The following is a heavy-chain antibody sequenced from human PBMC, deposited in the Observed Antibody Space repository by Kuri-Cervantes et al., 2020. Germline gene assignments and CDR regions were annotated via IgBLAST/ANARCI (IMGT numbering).Heavy chain of an antibody. J-gene: IGHJ6*02. CDR2: IYHSGST. D-gene: IGHD1-1*01. CDR1: GGSISSGGYS. V-gene: IGHV4-30-2*03. Sequence: SQTLSLTCAVSGGSISSGGYSWSWIRQPPGKGLEWIGYIYHSGSTYYNPSLKSRVTISVDTSKNQFSLKLSSVTAADTAVYYCARQGGWNYYYGMDVWGQGTTVTVSS. CDR3: ARQGGWNYYYGMDV.